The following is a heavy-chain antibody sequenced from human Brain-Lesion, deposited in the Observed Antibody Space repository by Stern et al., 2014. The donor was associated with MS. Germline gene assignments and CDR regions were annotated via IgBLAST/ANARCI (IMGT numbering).Heavy chain of an antibody. CDR1: GGSISSGGYY. D-gene: IGHD2-2*01. V-gene: IGHV4-61*02. Sequence: QVQLQESGPGLVKPSQTLSLSCTVSGGSISSGGYYWSWIRQPAGKGLEWIGRIFNSGRTRYNPSLKSRGTISIDTSKNQFSLRLNSRTAADTAVYYCARGRVVPGFQYYATDVWGQGTTVIVSS. CDR3: ARGRVVPGFQYYATDV. CDR2: IFNSGRT. J-gene: IGHJ6*02.